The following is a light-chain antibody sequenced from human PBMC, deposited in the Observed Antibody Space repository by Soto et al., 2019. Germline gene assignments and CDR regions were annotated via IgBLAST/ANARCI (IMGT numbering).Light chain of an antibody. CDR1: QSVSSS. J-gene: IGKJ1*01. Sequence: EIAMTQSPATLSVSPEERATLSCRASQSVSSSLAWYQQKPGQAPRLLIYGASTRATGVPARFSGSGSGTEFTLTISSLQSEDFAVYYCQQYNNWWTFGQGTKVDIK. V-gene: IGKV3-15*01. CDR2: GAS. CDR3: QQYNNWWT.